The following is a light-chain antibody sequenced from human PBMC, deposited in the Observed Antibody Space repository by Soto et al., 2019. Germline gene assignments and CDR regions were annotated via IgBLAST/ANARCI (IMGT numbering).Light chain of an antibody. V-gene: IGKV3-20*01. CDR2: GAS. Sequence: EIVLTHSPGTLSLSPGERATLSCRASQSVSSSYLAWYQQKPGQAPRLLIYGASSRATGIPDRFSGSGSGTDFTLTISRLEPEDFAVYYGQQYGSSPPTFGQGTKVEIK. CDR1: QSVSSSY. CDR3: QQYGSSPPT. J-gene: IGKJ1*01.